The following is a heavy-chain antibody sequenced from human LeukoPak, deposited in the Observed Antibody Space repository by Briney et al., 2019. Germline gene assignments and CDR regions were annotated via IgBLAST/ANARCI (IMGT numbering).Heavy chain of an antibody. CDR2: IRYDGSNK. Sequence: PGGSLRLSCAASGFTFSSYGMHWVRQAPGKGLEWVAFIRYDGSNKYYADSVKGRFTISRDNAKNSLYLQMNSLRAEDTAVYYCAGGIGNYLPIDYWGQGTLVTVSS. V-gene: IGHV3-30*02. CDR3: AGGIGNYLPIDY. CDR1: GFTFSSYG. J-gene: IGHJ4*02. D-gene: IGHD4-11*01.